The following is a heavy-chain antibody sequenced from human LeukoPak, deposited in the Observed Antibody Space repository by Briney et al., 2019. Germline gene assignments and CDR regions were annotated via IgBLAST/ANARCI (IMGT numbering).Heavy chain of an antibody. CDR1: GGSISSYY. Sequence: PSETLSLTCTVSGGSISSYYWSWIRQPPGKGLEWVGYIYYSGSTNYNPSLKSRVTISVDTSKNQFSLKLSSLTAADTAVYYCARAKLMNYDILTGYSLYYYFDYWGQGTLVTVSS. CDR3: ARAKLMNYDILTGYSLYYYFDY. CDR2: IYYSGST. J-gene: IGHJ4*02. D-gene: IGHD3-9*01. V-gene: IGHV4-59*08.